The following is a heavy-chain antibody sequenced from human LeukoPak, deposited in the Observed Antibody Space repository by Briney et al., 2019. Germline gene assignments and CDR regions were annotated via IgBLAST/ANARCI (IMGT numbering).Heavy chain of an antibody. J-gene: IGHJ5*02. D-gene: IGHD3-10*01. CDR1: GGSISSGSYY. CDR3: AREARYYGSGSYFIPNWFDP. CDR2: IYTSGST. V-gene: IGHV4-61*02. Sequence: SQTLSLTCTVSGGSISSGSYYWSWIRQPAGKGLEWIGRIYTSGSTNYNPPLKSRVTISVDTSKNQFSLKLSSVTAADTAVYYCAREARYYGSGSYFIPNWFDPWGQGTLVTVSS.